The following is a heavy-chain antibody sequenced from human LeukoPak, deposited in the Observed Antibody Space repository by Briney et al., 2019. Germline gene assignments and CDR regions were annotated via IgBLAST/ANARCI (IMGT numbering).Heavy chain of an antibody. CDR2: IRSKAYGGTT. Sequence: PGRSLRLSCTASGFTFGDYAMSWVRQAPGKGLEWVGFIRSKAYGGTTEYAASVKGRFTISRDDSKSIAYLQMNSLKTEDTAVYYCTRDGAGSLYYYYYYMDVWGKGTTVTVSS. D-gene: IGHD1-14*01. CDR3: TRDGAGSLYYYYYYMDV. V-gene: IGHV3-49*04. CDR1: GFTFGDYA. J-gene: IGHJ6*03.